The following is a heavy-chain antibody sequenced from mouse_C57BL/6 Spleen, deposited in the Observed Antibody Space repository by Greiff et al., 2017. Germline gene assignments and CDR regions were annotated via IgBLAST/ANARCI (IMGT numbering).Heavy chain of an antibody. J-gene: IGHJ2*01. CDR2: ISYDGSN. Sequence: EVQLQQSGPGLVKPSQSLSLTCSVTGYSITSGYYWNWIRQFPGNKLEWMGYISYDGSNNYNPSLKNRISITRDTSKNQFFLKLNSVTTEDTATYYCANWERGYFDYWGQGTTLTVSS. D-gene: IGHD4-1*01. CDR1: GYSITSGYY. V-gene: IGHV3-6*01. CDR3: ANWERGYFDY.